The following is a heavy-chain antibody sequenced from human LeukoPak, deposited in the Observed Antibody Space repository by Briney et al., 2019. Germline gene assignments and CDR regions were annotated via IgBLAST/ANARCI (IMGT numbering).Heavy chain of an antibody. CDR3: ATGKVYHFWSGLGGEYYMDV. Sequence: PSETLSLTCTVSGYSISSGYYWGWIRRPPGKGLEWIGSIYHSGCTYYNPSLKSRVTISVDTSKNQFSLKLSSVTAADTAVYYCATGKVYHFWSGLGGEYYMDVWGKGTTVTVSS. D-gene: IGHD3-3*01. V-gene: IGHV4-38-2*02. CDR2: IYHSGCT. CDR1: GYSISSGYY. J-gene: IGHJ6*03.